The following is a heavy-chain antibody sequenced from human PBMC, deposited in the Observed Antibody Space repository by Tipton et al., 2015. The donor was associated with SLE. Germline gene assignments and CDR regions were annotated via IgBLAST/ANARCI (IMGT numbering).Heavy chain of an antibody. CDR3: ASSLGSWGRGAFDE. CDR2: IRASGDTT. CDR1: GFTFSNYA. Sequence: GSLRLSCAASGFTFSNYAMTWVRQAPGKGLEWVSAIRASGDTTYYADSVKGRFTISRDNSKNTLYLQMNSLRADDTAVYYCASSLGSWGRGAFDEWGQGTMVTVSS. D-gene: IGHD6-13*01. V-gene: IGHV3-23*01. J-gene: IGHJ3*01.